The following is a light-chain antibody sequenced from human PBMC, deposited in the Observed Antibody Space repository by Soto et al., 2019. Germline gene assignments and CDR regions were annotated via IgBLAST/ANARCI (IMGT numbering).Light chain of an antibody. J-gene: IGKJ2*01. CDR3: QQYGSSPNA. Sequence: EIVLTQSPGTLSLSPGERATLSCRASQSVSSSYLAWYQQKPGQAPRLLIYGASSRPTGIPDRFSGSGSGTDLTLTINKLELDHFAVYYYQQYGSSPNAFGQGTKLKIK. V-gene: IGKV3-20*01. CDR1: QSVSSSY. CDR2: GAS.